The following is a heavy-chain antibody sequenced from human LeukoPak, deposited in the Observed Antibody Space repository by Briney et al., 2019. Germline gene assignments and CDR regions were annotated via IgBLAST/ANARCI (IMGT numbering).Heavy chain of an antibody. CDR1: GYTFTSYY. CDR3: ASSDTAMVPFDY. J-gene: IGHJ4*02. CDR2: INPSGGST. D-gene: IGHD5-18*01. V-gene: IGHV1-46*01. Sequence: ASVRVSCKASGYTFTSYYMHWVRQAPGQGLEWMGIINPSGGSTSYAQKFQGRVTMTRDTSTSTVYMELSSLRSEDTAVYYCASSDTAMVPFDYWGQGTLVNVSS.